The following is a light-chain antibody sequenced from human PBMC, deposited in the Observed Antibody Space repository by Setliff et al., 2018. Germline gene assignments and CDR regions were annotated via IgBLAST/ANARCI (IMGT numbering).Light chain of an antibody. Sequence: LTQPASVSGSPGQSITISCTGTSSDVGSYDLVSWYQQHPGKAPKVMIYDVTKRPSGVPDRFSGSKSGNTASLTISGLQAEDEGDYYCCSYAGSYSVVFGGGTKGTVL. CDR1: SSDVGSYDL. CDR3: CSYAGSYSVV. V-gene: IGLV2-23*02. J-gene: IGLJ2*01. CDR2: DVT.